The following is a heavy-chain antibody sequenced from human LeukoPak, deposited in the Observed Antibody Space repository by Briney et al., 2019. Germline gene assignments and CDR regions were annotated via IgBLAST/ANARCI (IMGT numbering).Heavy chain of an antibody. J-gene: IGHJ4*02. CDR1: GGSISSYY. V-gene: IGHV4-59*01. D-gene: IGHD6-19*01. Sequence: SETLSLTCTVSGGSISSYYWSWIRQPPGKGLEWIGYIYYSGSTNYNPSLKSRVTISVDTSKNQFSLKLSSVTAADTAVYYCGREITSSGWYYFDYWGQGTLVTVSS. CDR2: IYYSGST. CDR3: GREITSSGWYYFDY.